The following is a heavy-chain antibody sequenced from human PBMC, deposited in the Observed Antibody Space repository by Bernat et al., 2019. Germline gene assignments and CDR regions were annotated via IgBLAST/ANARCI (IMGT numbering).Heavy chain of an antibody. D-gene: IGHD2-2*01. CDR1: GGTFSSYA. V-gene: IGHV1-69*04. J-gene: IGHJ3*02. Sequence: QVQLVQSGAEVKKPGSSVKVSCKASGGTFSSYAISWVRQAPGQGLEWMGRIIPILGIANYAQKFQGRVKITADKSTSTAYMELSSLRSEDTAVYYCASPYCSSTSCYNDAFDIWGQGTMVTVSS. CDR2: IIPILGIA. CDR3: ASPYCSSTSCYNDAFDI.